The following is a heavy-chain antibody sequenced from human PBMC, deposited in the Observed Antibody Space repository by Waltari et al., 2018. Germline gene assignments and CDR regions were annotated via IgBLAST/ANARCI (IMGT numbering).Heavy chain of an antibody. D-gene: IGHD3-22*01. CDR3: ALYLHMDSSGPFDY. CDR2: IYSGGSST. Sequence: EVQLLESGGGLVQPGGSLRLSCAASGFTFSSYAMSWVRQAPGKGLEWVSVIYSGGSSTYYADSVKGRFTISRDNSKNTLYLQMNSLRAEDTAVYYCALYLHMDSSGPFDYWGQGTLVTVSS. CDR1: GFTFSSYA. J-gene: IGHJ4*02. V-gene: IGHV3-23*03.